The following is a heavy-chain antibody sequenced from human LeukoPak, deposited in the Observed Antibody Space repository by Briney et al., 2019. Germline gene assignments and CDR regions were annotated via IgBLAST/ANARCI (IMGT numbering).Heavy chain of an antibody. CDR3: ARGRYYGSGTYYGLGDY. CDR1: GFTFSSYS. D-gene: IGHD3-10*01. Sequence: GGSLRLSCAASGFTFSSYSMNWVRQAPGKGLEWVSSISSGSRYIYYADSVKGRFTISRDDAKNSLYLQMDSLRAEDTALFYRARGRYYGSGTYYGLGDYWGQGTLVTVSS. V-gene: IGHV3-21*01. CDR2: ISSGSRYI. J-gene: IGHJ4*02.